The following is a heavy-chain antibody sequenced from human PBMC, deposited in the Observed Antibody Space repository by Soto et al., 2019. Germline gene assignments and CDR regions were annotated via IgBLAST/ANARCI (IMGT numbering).Heavy chain of an antibody. CDR3: ARVNYDFWSGYWGGYYYGMDV. V-gene: IGHV1-69*06. J-gene: IGHJ6*02. CDR2: IIPIFGTA. Sequence: QVQLVQSGVELKKPGASVMVSCKASGGTFSSYAISWVRQAPGQGLEWMGGIIPIFGTANYAQKFQGRVTITADKSTSTAYMELSSLRSEDTAVYYCARVNYDFWSGYWGGYYYGMDVWGQGTTVTVSS. CDR1: GGTFSSYA. D-gene: IGHD3-3*01.